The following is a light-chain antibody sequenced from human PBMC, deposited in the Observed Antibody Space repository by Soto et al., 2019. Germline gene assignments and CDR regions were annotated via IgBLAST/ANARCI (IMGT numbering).Light chain of an antibody. CDR2: GAS. V-gene: IGKV3-20*01. J-gene: IGKJ1*01. Sequence: EIVLTQSPGTLSLSPGERATLSCRASQSFSSSYLAWYQQKPGQAHRLLIFGASTRATGIQDRFSGSGSGTDFTLTITRLEPEDFAVYFCMQYTSSQWTVGPGTKVDI. CDR3: MQYTSSQWT. CDR1: QSFSSSY.